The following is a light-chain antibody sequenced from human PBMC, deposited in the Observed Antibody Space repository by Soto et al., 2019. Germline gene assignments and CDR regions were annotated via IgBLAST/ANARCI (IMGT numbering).Light chain of an antibody. V-gene: IGKV3-15*01. Sequence: EKALTQSPVTLSLSPGERATLSCRASQGIGDTLAWYQQKPGQTPRLLIYDTSIRATGVPARFSGSRSGAEFTLTISSLQSEDFAVYYCQHYVNWPLTFGGGTKVESK. J-gene: IGKJ4*01. CDR1: QGIGDT. CDR3: QHYVNWPLT. CDR2: DTS.